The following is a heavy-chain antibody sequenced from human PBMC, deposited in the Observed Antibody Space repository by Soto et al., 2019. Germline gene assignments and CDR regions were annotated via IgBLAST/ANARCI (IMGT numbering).Heavy chain of an antibody. V-gene: IGHV3-20*04. CDR2: INWNGGST. Sequence: ESGGGVVRPGGSLRLSCAASGFTFDDYGMSWVRQAPGKGLEWVSGINWNGGSTGYADSVKGRFTISRDNAKNSLYLQMNSLRAEDTALYYCSRDNHHDRSGYGFDYWGQGTLVTVSS. CDR3: SRDNHHDRSGYGFDY. J-gene: IGHJ4*02. D-gene: IGHD3-22*01. CDR1: GFTFDDYG.